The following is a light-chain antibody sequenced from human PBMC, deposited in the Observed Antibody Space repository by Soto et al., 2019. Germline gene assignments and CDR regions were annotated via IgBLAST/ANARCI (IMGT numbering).Light chain of an antibody. V-gene: IGLV2-23*01. CDR2: EAS. CDR1: NSDVGSHNF. CDR3: CSLTNGATWV. J-gene: IGLJ3*02. Sequence: QSVLTQPASVSGSPGQSITNSCTGTNSDVGSHNFVSWYQQYPGKAPKLLIYEASKRPSGLSNRFSGSKSGNTASLTISGLQAEDEADYYCCSLTNGATWVFGGGTKLTVL.